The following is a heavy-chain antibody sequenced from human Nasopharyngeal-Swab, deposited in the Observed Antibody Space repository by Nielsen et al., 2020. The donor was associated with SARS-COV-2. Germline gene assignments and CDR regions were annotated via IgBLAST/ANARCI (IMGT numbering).Heavy chain of an antibody. J-gene: IGHJ5*02. CDR2: IYTSGST. Sequence: SETLSLTCTVSGGSISSGSYYWSWIRQPAGKGLEWIGRIYTSGSTNYNPSLKSRVTISVDTSKNQFTLKLSSVTAADTAMYYCARDGSIFPPDWFDPWGQGTLVTVSS. CDR1: GGSISSGSYY. CDR3: ARDGSIFPPDWFDP. D-gene: IGHD3-3*01. V-gene: IGHV4-61*02.